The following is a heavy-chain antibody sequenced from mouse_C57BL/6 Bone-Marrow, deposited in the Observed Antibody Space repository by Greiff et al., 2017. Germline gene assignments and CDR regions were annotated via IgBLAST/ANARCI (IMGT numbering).Heavy chain of an antibody. CDR2: IRSKSNNYAT. CDR3: VRLTESNYWYFDV. Sequence: EVNVVESGGGLVQPKGSLKLSCAASGFSFNTYAMNWVRQAPGKGLEWVARIRSKSNNYATYYADSVKDRFTISRDDSESMLYLQMNNLKTEDTAMYYCVRLTESNYWYFDVWGTGTTVTVSS. D-gene: IGHD2-5*01. V-gene: IGHV10-1*01. J-gene: IGHJ1*03. CDR1: GFSFNTYA.